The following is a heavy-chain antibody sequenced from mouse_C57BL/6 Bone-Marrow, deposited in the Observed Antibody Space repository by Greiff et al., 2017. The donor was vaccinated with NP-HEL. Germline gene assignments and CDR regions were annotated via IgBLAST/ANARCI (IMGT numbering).Heavy chain of an antibody. CDR2: ISSGSSTI. V-gene: IGHV5-17*01. J-gene: IGHJ3*01. CDR3: ARRAYYGNYSFAY. CDR1: GFTFSDYG. Sequence: EVKLMESGGGLVKPGGSLKLSCAASGFTFSDYGMHWVRQAPEKGLEWVAYISSGSSTIYYADTVKGRFTISRDNAKNTLFLQMTSLRSEDTAMYYCARRAYYGNYSFAYWGQGTLVTVSA. D-gene: IGHD2-10*01.